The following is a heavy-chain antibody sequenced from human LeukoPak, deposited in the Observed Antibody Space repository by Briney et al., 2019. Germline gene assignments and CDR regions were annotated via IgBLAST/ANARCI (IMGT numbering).Heavy chain of an antibody. CDR2: IYYSGST. J-gene: IGHJ5*02. Sequence: SETLSLTCTVSGGSISSYYWSWIRQPPGKGLEWIGYIYYSGSTNYNPSLKSRVTISVDTSNNQFSLKLSSVTAADTAVYYCASLHDFWSPFDPWGQGTLVTVSS. D-gene: IGHD3-3*01. CDR3: ASLHDFWSPFDP. V-gene: IGHV4-59*01. CDR1: GGSISSYY.